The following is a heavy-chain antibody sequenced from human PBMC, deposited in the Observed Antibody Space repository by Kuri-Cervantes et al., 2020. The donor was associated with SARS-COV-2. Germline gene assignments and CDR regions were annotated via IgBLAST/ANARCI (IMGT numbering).Heavy chain of an antibody. J-gene: IGHJ4*02. V-gene: IGHV3-30-3*01. CDR2: ISYDGSNK. D-gene: IGHD3-10*01. CDR3: ARVVRGVIIEGDY. CDR1: GFTFSSYA. Sequence: SCAASGFTFSSYAMHSVRQAPGKGLEWVAVISYDGSNKYYADSVKGRFTISRDNSKNTLYLQMNSLRAEDTAVYYCARVVRGVIIEGDYWGQGTLVTVSS.